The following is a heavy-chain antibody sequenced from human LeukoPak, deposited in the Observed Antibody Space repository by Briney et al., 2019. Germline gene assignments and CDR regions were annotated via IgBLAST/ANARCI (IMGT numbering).Heavy chain of an antibody. Sequence: QPGGSLRHSCAASGFTFSSYSMNWVRQAPGKGLEWVSYISYSSSTIYYADSVKGRFTISRDNAKNSLYLQMNSLRDEDTAVYYCARDERAGSGWYFVYWGQGTLVTVSS. CDR1: GFTFSSYS. J-gene: IGHJ4*02. D-gene: IGHD6-19*01. CDR3: ARDERAGSGWYFVY. V-gene: IGHV3-48*02. CDR2: ISYSSSTI.